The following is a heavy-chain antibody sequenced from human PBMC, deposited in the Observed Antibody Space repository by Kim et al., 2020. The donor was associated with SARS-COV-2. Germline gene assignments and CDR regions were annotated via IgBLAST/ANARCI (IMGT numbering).Heavy chain of an antibody. V-gene: IGHV3-48*04. J-gene: IGHJ4*02. Sequence: GGSLRLSCAASGFTFSSYSMNWVRQAPGKGLEWVSYISSISSTIYYADSVKGRFTISRDNAKNSLYLQMNSLRAEDTAVYYCARSVVPAATLTFDYWGQGTLVTVSS. CDR1: GFTFSSYS. D-gene: IGHD2-2*01. CDR2: ISSISSTI. CDR3: ARSVVPAATLTFDY.